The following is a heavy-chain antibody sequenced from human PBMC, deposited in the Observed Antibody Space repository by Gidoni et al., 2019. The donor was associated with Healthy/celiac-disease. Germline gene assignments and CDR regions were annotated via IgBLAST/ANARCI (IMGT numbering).Heavy chain of an antibody. CDR2: ISYDGSNK. CDR1: GFTFSSYA. D-gene: IGHD4-17*01. V-gene: IGHV3-30*04. J-gene: IGHJ4*02. CDR3: ARDGFYGDYPSELDY. Sequence: VPLVAPGGGVVQPGRSLRLSCAASGFTFSSYAMHGVRQAPGKGLEWVAVISYDGSNKYYADSVKGRFTISRDNSKNTLYLQMNSLRAEDTAVYYCARDGFYGDYPSELDYWGQGTLVTVSS.